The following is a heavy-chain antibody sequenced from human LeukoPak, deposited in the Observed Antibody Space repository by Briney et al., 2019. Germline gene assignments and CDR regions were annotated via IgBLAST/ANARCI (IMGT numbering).Heavy chain of an antibody. D-gene: IGHD3-22*01. CDR3: AKDAAYYYDSSGSPWDWFDP. CDR1: GFTFSSYA. Sequence: GGSLRLSCAASGFTFSSYAMHWVRQAPGKGLEWVAVISYDGSNKYYADSVKGRFAISRDNSKNTLYVQMNNLRAEDTAVYYCAKDAAYYYDSSGSPWDWFDPWGQGTLVTVSS. J-gene: IGHJ5*02. V-gene: IGHV3-30*09. CDR2: ISYDGSNK.